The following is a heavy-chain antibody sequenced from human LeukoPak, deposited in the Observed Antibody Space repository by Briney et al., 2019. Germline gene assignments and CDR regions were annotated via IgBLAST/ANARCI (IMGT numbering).Heavy chain of an antibody. CDR2: ISAYNGNT. CDR1: GYTFTSYG. V-gene: IGHV1-18*01. Sequence: GASVKVSCKASGYTFTSYGISWVRQAPGQGLEWMGWISAYNGNTNYAQKLQGRVTITADKSTSTAYMELSSLRSEDTAVYYCARARIAAAGSFDYWGQGTLVTVSS. CDR3: ARARIAAAGSFDY. D-gene: IGHD6-13*01. J-gene: IGHJ4*02.